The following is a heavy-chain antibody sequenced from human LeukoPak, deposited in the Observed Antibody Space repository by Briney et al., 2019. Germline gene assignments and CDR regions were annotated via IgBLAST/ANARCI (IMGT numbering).Heavy chain of an antibody. CDR1: GYSFTSYW. CDR2: IYPGDSDT. D-gene: IGHD2-15*01. V-gene: IGHV5-51*01. Sequence: GESLKISCKGSGYSFTSYWIGWVRQMPGKGLEWKGIIYPGDSDTRYSPSFQGQVTISADKSISTAYLQWSSLKASDTAMYYCARQQGGFYYYYGMDVWGQGTTVTVSS. J-gene: IGHJ6*02. CDR3: ARQQGGFYYYYGMDV.